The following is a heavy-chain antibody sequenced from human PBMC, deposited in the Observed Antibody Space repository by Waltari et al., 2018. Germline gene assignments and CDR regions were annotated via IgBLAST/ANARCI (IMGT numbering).Heavy chain of an antibody. CDR3: ARVRRDGYNLDAFDI. V-gene: IGHV1-69*13. CDR2: IIPIVGTA. J-gene: IGHJ3*02. D-gene: IGHD5-12*01. Sequence: QVQLVQSGAEVKKPGSSVKVSCKASGGTFSSYAISWVRQAPGQGLEWMGGIIPIVGTANYAQKCQGRVKITADESTSTAYMELSSLRSEDTAVYYCARVRRDGYNLDAFDIWGQGTMVTVSS. CDR1: GGTFSSYA.